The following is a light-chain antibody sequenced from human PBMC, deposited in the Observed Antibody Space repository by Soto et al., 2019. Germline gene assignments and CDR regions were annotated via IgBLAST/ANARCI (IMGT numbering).Light chain of an antibody. V-gene: IGLV2-14*01. Sequence: QSALTQPASVSGSPGQSITISCTGTSSDVGGYNYVSWYQQHPGKAPKLMIYDVSNRPSGVSIRFSGSKSDNTASLTVSGLQAEDEADYYCSSYTSSRHVVFGGGTKVTVL. CDR1: SSDVGGYNY. CDR2: DVS. CDR3: SSYTSSRHVV. J-gene: IGLJ2*01.